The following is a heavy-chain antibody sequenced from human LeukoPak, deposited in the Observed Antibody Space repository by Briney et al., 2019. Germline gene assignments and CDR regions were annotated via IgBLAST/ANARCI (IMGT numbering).Heavy chain of an antibody. V-gene: IGHV3-48*03. CDR1: GFTFSSYE. J-gene: IGHJ4*02. CDR3: AREVGSDYYDSRLDY. CDR2: IRSSGSTI. Sequence: GGSLRLSCAASGFTFSSYEMNWVRQAPGKGLEWVSYIRSSGSTIYYADSVKGRFTISRDNSKNTLYLQMNSLRAEDTAVYYCAREVGSDYYDSRLDYWGQGTLVTVSS. D-gene: IGHD3-22*01.